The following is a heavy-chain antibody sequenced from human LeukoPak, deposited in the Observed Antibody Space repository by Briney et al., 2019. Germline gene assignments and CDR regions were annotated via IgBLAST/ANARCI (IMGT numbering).Heavy chain of an antibody. CDR1: GGSISSYY. Sequence: SETLSLTCTVSGGSISSYYWSWIRQPPGKGLEWIGYIYYSGSTNYNPSLKSRVTISVDTSKNQFSLKLSSVTAADTAVYYCARHGEGSYYDILTGYLPPDYWGQGTLVTVSS. V-gene: IGHV4-59*08. J-gene: IGHJ4*02. CDR3: ARHGEGSYYDILTGYLPPDY. D-gene: IGHD3-9*01. CDR2: IYYSGST.